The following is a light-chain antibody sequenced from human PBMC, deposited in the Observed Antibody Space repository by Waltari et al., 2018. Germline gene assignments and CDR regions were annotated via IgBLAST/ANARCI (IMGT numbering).Light chain of an antibody. CDR2: DNN. CDR1: SSNIGHNY. J-gene: IGLJ6*01. CDR3: GTWDSSLSAGNV. Sequence: QSVLTQPPSVSAAPGQKVTISCSGSSSNIGHNYVSWYQQLPGTAPKLLIYDNNKRPSGIPDRFSGSKSGTSATLGITGLQTGDEADYYCGTWDSSLSAGNVFGSGTKVTVL. V-gene: IGLV1-51*01.